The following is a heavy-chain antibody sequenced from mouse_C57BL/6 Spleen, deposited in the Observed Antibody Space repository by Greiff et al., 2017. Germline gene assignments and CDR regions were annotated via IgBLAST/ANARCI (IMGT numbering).Heavy chain of an antibody. V-gene: IGHV1-59*01. D-gene: IGHD4-1*01. CDR1: GYTFTSYW. Sequence: QVQLQQPGAELVRPGTSVKLSCKASGYTFTSYWMHWVKQRPGQGLEWIGVIDPSNSSTNYNQKFKGKATLTVDTSSSTAYMQLSSLTSEDSAVYYCARGTGTAFAYWGQGTLVTVSA. CDR2: IDPSNSST. CDR3: ARGTGTAFAY. J-gene: IGHJ3*01.